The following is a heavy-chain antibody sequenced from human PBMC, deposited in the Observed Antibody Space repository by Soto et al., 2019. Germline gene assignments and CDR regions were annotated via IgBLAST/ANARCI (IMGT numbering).Heavy chain of an antibody. CDR2: ISYDGSNR. J-gene: IGHJ4*02. D-gene: IGHD6-19*01. Sequence: PGGPQRLSCAASGCTFSSYGMHWVRQAPGKGLEWVAVISYDGSNRYYADSVKGRFTISRDNSKNTLYLQMNSLRAEDTAVYYCAKGGIAVAGDDYWGQGTLVTVSS. CDR3: AKGGIAVAGDDY. V-gene: IGHV3-30*18. CDR1: GCTFSSYG.